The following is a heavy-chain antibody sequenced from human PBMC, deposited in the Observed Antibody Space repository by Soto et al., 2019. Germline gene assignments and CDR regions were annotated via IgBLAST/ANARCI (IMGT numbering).Heavy chain of an antibody. V-gene: IGHV4-34*01. CDR2: NNHSGST. CDR1: GGSFSGYY. Sequence: SETLSLTCAVYGGSFSGYYWSWTRQPPGKGLEWIGENNHSGSTNYNPSLKSRVTISVDTSKNQFSLKLSSVTAADTAVYYCARGFMALGALWFRADPFDYWGQGTLVTVSS. D-gene: IGHD3-16*01. CDR3: ARGFMALGALWFRADPFDY. J-gene: IGHJ4*02.